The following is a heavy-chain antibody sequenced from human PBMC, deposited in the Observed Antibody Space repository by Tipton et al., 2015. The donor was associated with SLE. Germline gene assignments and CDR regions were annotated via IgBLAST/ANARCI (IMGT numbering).Heavy chain of an antibody. J-gene: IGHJ4*02. Sequence: LTCAASGFTFRTAWMSWVRQAPGKALQWVGRITHGGTADYAAPVKGRFTISRDDSQNTLYLQMKSLQTEDTAVYYCTTGSLTVKTGAEDHWGQGALVTVAS. CDR2: ITHGGTA. CDR1: GFTFRTAW. CDR3: TTGSLTVKTGAEDH. D-gene: IGHD4-17*01. V-gene: IGHV3-15*01.